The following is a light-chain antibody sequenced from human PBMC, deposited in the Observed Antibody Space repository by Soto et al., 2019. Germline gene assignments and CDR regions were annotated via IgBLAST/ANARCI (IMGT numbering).Light chain of an antibody. CDR1: RSDIGGYNA. Sequence: QSALTKPATVSGSPGQTITISCTGTRSDIGGYNAVSWYQHHPGKAPKLIIYEVTHRPSGVSDRFSASKSGNTASLTISALHAEDEDDYYCNSFIGSHLYVFGTGTKLTVL. J-gene: IGLJ1*01. CDR3: NSFIGSHLYV. CDR2: EVT. V-gene: IGLV2-14*01.